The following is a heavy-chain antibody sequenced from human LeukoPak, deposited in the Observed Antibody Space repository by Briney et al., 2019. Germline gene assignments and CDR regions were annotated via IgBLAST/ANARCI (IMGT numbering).Heavy chain of an antibody. Sequence: PSETLSLTCTVSGGSIGNYFWSWIRQPPGKALEWIGYIYYSGSTNYNPSLKSRVTISVDTSKNQFSLKLSSVTAADTAVYYCARDPSSNTWQTFDYWGQGTLVTVSS. V-gene: IGHV4-59*01. CDR2: IYYSGST. J-gene: IGHJ4*02. CDR1: GGSIGNYF. CDR3: ARDPSSNTWQTFDY. D-gene: IGHD6-13*01.